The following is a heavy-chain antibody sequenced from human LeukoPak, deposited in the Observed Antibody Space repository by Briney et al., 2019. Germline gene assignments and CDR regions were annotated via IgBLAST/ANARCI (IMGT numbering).Heavy chain of an antibody. Sequence: PGGSLRLSCAVSGCTFSNYWVHWVRQAPGMGLVWVSRINPDGTTTSYADSVKGRFTISRDNAKNTLYLQMNSLRAEDTAVYYCARGYSGSYRIDYWGQGTLVTVSS. D-gene: IGHD1-26*01. CDR2: INPDGTTT. J-gene: IGHJ4*02. CDR1: GCTFSNYW. CDR3: ARGYSGSYRIDY. V-gene: IGHV3-74*01.